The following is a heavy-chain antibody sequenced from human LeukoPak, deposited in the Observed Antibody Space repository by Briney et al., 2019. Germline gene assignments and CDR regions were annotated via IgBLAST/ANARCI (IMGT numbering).Heavy chain of an antibody. D-gene: IGHD3-16*01. CDR3: ARDLAHYYGMDV. CDR2: INPNSGGT. Sequence: GASVKVSCKASGYTFTGCYMHWVRQAPGQGLEWMGRINPNSGGTNYAQKFQGRVTMTRDTSISTAYMELSRLGSDDTAVYYCARDLAHYYGMDVWGQGTTVTVSS. V-gene: IGHV1-2*06. CDR1: GYTFTGCY. J-gene: IGHJ6*02.